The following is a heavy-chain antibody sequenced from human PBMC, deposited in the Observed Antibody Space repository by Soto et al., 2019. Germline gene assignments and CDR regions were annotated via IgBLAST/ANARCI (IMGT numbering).Heavy chain of an antibody. V-gene: IGHV4-34*01. CDR2: VNHSGST. Sequence: SETLSLTCAVYGGSFSGYSCSWIRQPPGKGLEWIGEVNHSGSTNYNPSLKSRVTISLDTSKNQFSLKLNSVTAADTAVYYCAREQSYXDILTGYFYDWFDPWGQGTLVTVSS. CDR3: AREQSYXDILTGYFYDWFDP. CDR1: GGSFSGYS. D-gene: IGHD3-9*01. J-gene: IGHJ5*02.